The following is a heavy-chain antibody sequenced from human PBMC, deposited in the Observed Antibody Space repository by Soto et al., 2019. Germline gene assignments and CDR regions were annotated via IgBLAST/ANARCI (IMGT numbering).Heavy chain of an antibody. CDR1: GYTFSTYA. V-gene: IGHV1-18*01. Sequence: QVQLVQSGTEVKNPGASVKVSCKASGYTFSTYAFSWVRQAPGQGLDWMGWIGPYTGVTNYAQQCRCRVNMTAYTSTSIAYVELRSLTSDDAAVYYCARDGDCPGRHYDYWGQGTLSTGSS. CDR3: ARDGDCPGRHYDY. D-gene: IGHD3-10*02. J-gene: IGHJ4*02. CDR2: IGPYTGVT.